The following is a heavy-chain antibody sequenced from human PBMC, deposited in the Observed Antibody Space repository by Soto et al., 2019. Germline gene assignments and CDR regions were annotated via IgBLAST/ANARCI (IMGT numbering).Heavy chain of an antibody. V-gene: IGHV3-7*05. CDR2: IKQDGSEK. Sequence: GGSLRLSCAASGFTFSSYWMSWVRQAPGKGLEWVANIKQDGSEKYYVDSVKGRFTISRDNAKNSLYLQMNSLRAEDTAVYYCAREGPVGYCSSTSCSVDYWGQGTLVTVSS. D-gene: IGHD2-2*01. J-gene: IGHJ4*02. CDR3: AREGPVGYCSSTSCSVDY. CDR1: GFTFSSYW.